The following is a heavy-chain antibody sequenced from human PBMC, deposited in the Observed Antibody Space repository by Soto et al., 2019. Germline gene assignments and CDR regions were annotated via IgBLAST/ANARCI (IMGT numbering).Heavy chain of an antibody. V-gene: IGHV4-59*01. CDR3: ARGYYAFWSGVYYYGMDV. D-gene: IGHD3-3*01. CDR2: IYYSGST. J-gene: IGHJ6*02. Sequence: PSETLSLTCTVSGGSISSYYWSWIRQPPGKGLEWIGYIYYSGSTNYNPSLKSRVTISVDTSKNQFSLKLSSVTAADTAVYYCARGYYAFWSGVYYYGMDVWGQGTTVTVSS. CDR1: GGSISSYY.